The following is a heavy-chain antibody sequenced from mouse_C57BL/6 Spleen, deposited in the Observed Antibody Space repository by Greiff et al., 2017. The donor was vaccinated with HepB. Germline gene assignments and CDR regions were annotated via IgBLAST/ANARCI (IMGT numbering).Heavy chain of an antibody. Sequence: VQLVESGAELARPGASVKLSCKASGYTFTSYGISWVKQRTGQGLEWIGEIYPRSGNTYYNEKFKGKATLTADKSSSTAYMELRSLTSEDSAVYFCARDGYDGGAWFAYWGQGTLVTVSA. CDR3: ARDGYDGGAWFAY. CDR2: IYPRSGNT. D-gene: IGHD2-2*01. J-gene: IGHJ3*01. CDR1: GYTFTSYG. V-gene: IGHV1-81*01.